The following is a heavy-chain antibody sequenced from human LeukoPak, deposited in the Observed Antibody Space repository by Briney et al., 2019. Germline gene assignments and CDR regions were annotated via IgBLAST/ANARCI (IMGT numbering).Heavy chain of an antibody. V-gene: IGHV1-8*01. CDR1: GYTFTSYD. CDR2: MNPNSGNT. Sequence: GASVKVSCKASGYTFTSYDTNWVRQATGQGLEWMGWMNPNSGNTGYAQKFQGRVTMTRNTSISTAYMELSSLRSEDTAVYYCARGVPGITIFGVVDFDYWGQGTLVTVSS. D-gene: IGHD3-3*01. J-gene: IGHJ4*02. CDR3: ARGVPGITIFGVVDFDY.